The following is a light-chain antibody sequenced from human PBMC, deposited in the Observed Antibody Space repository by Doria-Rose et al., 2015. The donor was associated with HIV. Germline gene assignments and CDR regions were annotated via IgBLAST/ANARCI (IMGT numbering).Light chain of an antibody. CDR3: HQYGTSWT. V-gene: IGKV3-20*01. CDR1: QSFSSTY. Sequence: TQSPGTLSLSPGERATLSCRASQSFSSTYLAWYQQKPGQAPSLLTYDGSTRATGIPDRFSASGSGTDSTLTINRLEPEDFALYYCHQYGTSWTFGQGTKVGI. J-gene: IGKJ1*01. CDR2: DGS.